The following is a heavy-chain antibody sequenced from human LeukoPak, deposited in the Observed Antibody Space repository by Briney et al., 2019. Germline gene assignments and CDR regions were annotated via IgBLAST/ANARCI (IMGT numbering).Heavy chain of an antibody. CDR2: ISGSGGST. CDR3: AKHSSSWYGDAFDI. Sequence: GGSLRLSCAASGFTFSSYWMHWVRQAPWKGLEWVSAISGSGGSTYYADSVKGRFTISRDNSKNTLYLQMNSLRAEDTAVYYCAKHSSSWYGDAFDIWGQGTMVTVSS. D-gene: IGHD6-13*01. CDR1: GFTFSSYW. J-gene: IGHJ3*02. V-gene: IGHV3-23*01.